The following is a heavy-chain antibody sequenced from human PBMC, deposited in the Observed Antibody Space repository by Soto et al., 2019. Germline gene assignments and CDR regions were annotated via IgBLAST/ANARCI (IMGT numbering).Heavy chain of an antibody. CDR1: GYTFTGYY. D-gene: IGHD1-7*01. CDR2: INPDTGGT. V-gene: IGHV1-2*02. CDR3: ARRLGTSRDAFDI. J-gene: IGHJ3*02. Sequence: GASVKVSCKASGYTFTGYYLHWVRQAPGQGLEWMGWINPDTGGTNYAQKFQGRVTMSRDTSISTAYMEMSRLRSDDTAVYYCARRLGTSRDAFDIWGQGTMVT.